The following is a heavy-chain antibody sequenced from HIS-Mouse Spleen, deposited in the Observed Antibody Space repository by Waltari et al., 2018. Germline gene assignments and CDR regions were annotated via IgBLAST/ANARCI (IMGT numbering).Heavy chain of an antibody. V-gene: IGHV4-39*07. J-gene: IGHJ2*01. D-gene: IGHD6-13*01. Sequence: QLQLQESGPGLVNPAETLSLPCTVPGGSLIRSRYYWGWFRQPPGKGLEWIGSIYYSGSTYYNPSLKSRVTISVDTSKNQFSLKLSSVTAADTAVYYCAREIPYSSSWYDWYFDLWGRGTLVTVSS. CDR2: IYYSGST. CDR1: GGSLIRSRYY. CDR3: AREIPYSSSWYDWYFDL.